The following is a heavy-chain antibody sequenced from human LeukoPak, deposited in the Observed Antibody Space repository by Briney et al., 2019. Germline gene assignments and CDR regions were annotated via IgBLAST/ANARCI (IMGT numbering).Heavy chain of an antibody. CDR1: GDSISGYY. Sequence: SETLSLTCTVSGDSISGYYWSWIRQPPGKGLEWIGYIYYSGTTNYNPSLKSRVTMSIDTSRNQFSLKLSSVTAADTAVYYCARGFGGATTSFDYWGQGTLVTVSS. V-gene: IGHV4-59*01. CDR2: IYYSGTT. D-gene: IGHD1-26*01. J-gene: IGHJ4*02. CDR3: ARGFGGATTSFDY.